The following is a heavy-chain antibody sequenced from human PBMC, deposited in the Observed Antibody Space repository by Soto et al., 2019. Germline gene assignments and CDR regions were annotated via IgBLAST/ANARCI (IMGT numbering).Heavy chain of an antibody. CDR1: GGSISSGGYS. CDR2: TYHSGRT. Sequence: QLQLQESGSGLVKPSQTLSLTCAVSGGSISSGGYSWSWIRQPPGKGLEWIGYTYHSGRTYYNPSRKRGVTITVDRSKNQYSLKQSYGTAVDTAVYYCARARGYCIRTSGGDAFDIWGQVTMVALSS. J-gene: IGHJ3*02. V-gene: IGHV4-30-2*01. CDR3: ARARGYCIRTSGGDAFDI. D-gene: IGHD2-2*01.